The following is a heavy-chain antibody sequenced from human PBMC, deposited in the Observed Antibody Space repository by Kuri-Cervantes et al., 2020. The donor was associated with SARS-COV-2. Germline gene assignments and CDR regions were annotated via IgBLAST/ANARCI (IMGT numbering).Heavy chain of an antibody. CDR1: GGSISSGSFY. J-gene: IGHJ4*02. Sequence: GSLRLSCTVSGGSISSGSFYWGWIRQPPGKGLEWIGYVYYNGITYYNPSLQSRVSVSVDTSKNQFTLKLHSVTAADTAVYYCARDLNAVSMAGDSSFDYWGQGTLVTVSS. V-gene: IGHV4-39*02. CDR2: VYYNGIT. D-gene: IGHD2-21*02. CDR3: ARDLNAVSMAGDSSFDY.